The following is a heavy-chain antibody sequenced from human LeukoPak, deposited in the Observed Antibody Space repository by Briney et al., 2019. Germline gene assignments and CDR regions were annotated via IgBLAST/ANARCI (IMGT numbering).Heavy chain of an antibody. D-gene: IGHD1-1*01. CDR1: GGTFSSYA. CDR3: ARDGGTGKRNDFDI. V-gene: IGHV1-69*04. CDR2: IIPILGIA. Sequence: SVKVSCKASGGTFSSYAISWVRQAPGQGLDGMGRIIPILGIANYAQTFQGRVTITADKSTSTAYLELSSLRSEDTLVYYCARDGGTGKRNDFDIWGQGKMVTVSS. J-gene: IGHJ3*02.